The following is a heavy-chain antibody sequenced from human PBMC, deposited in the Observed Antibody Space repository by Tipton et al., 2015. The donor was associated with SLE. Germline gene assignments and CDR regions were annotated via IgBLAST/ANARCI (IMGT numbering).Heavy chain of an antibody. CDR2: ITSGSSTV. Sequence: SLRLSCAASGFTFSSYWMSWVRQAPGKGLESVSYITSGSSTVHYADSVEGRFTISRDNAKNSLYLQMNSLRVEDTAVYYCARVVWQLAGGDYWGQGTPVTVSS. V-gene: IGHV3-48*01. J-gene: IGHJ4*02. D-gene: IGHD6-6*01. CDR1: GFTFSSYW. CDR3: ARVVWQLAGGDY.